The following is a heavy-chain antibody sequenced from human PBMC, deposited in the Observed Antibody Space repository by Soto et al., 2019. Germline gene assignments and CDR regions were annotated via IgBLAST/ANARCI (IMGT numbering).Heavy chain of an antibody. V-gene: IGHV3-21*01. CDR2: ISGRNDYI. D-gene: IGHD6-19*01. CDR1: GFTFTSYS. Sequence: GGSLRLSCEASGFTFTSYSFHWVRQAPGKGLEWVSSISGRNDYIYYADSVRGRFTISRDSAKNSLFLQMNSLRAEDTAVYYCARAVAVPADFDYWGQGTLVTVSS. CDR3: ARAVAVPADFDY. J-gene: IGHJ4*02.